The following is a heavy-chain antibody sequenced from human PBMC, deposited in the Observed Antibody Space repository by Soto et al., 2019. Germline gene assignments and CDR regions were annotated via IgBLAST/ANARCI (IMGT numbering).Heavy chain of an antibody. CDR3: ARDYYGSGRSEI. CDR1: GGSISSYY. V-gene: IGHV4-59*01. J-gene: IGHJ3*02. CDR2: IYYSGST. D-gene: IGHD3-10*01. Sequence: PSETLSLTCTVSGGSISSYYWSWIRQPPGKGLEWIGYIYYSGSTNYNPSLKSRVTILVDTSKNQFSLKLSSVTAADTAVYYCARDYYGSGRSEIWGQGTMVTVSS.